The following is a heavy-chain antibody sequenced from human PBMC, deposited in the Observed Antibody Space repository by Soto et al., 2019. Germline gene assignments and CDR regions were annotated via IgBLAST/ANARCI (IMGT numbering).Heavy chain of an antibody. CDR2: IYYSGST. CDR3: ARVGRRDIVVVPAAPSATAPKAFDI. V-gene: IGHV4-59*12. CDR1: GGSISSYY. J-gene: IGHJ3*02. Sequence: PSETLSLTCTVSGGSISSYYWSWIRQPPGKGLEWIGYIYYSGSTYYNPSLKSRVTISVDTSKNQFSLKLSSVTAADTAVYYCARVGRRDIVVVPAAPSATAPKAFDIWGQGTMVTVS. D-gene: IGHD2-2*01.